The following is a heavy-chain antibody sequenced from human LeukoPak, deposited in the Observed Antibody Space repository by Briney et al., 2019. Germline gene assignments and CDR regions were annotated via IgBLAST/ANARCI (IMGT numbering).Heavy chain of an antibody. V-gene: IGHV3-7*01. J-gene: IGHJ4*02. CDR1: GFTFSLYW. CDR3: ARDGDTSGYTD. D-gene: IGHD3-22*01. CDR2: IKQDGSEK. Sequence: GGSLRLSCEASGFTFSLYWMSWVRQAPGKGLEWVANIKQDGSEKYYVDSVQGRFTISRDNAKNSLYLQMNSLRADNTAVYYCARDGDTSGYTDWGQGTLVTVSS.